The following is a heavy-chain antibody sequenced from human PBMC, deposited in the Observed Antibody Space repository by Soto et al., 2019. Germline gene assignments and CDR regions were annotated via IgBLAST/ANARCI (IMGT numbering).Heavy chain of an antibody. V-gene: IGHV1-8*01. J-gene: IGHJ6*03. CDR2: MNPNSGNT. Sequence: ASVKVSCKASGYTFTSYDIHWVRQATGQGLEWMGWMNPNSGNTGYAQKFQGRVTMTRNTSISTAYMEPSSLRSEDTAVYYCARGGNGSGWSYYYYYYYLDVWGKGTTVTVSS. CDR1: GYTFTSYD. D-gene: IGHD6-19*01. CDR3: ARGGNGSGWSYYYYYYYLDV.